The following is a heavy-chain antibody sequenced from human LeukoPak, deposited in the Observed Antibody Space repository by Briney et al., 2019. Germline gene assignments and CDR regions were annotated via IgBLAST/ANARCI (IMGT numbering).Heavy chain of an antibody. V-gene: IGHV3-48*04. CDR3: ARDLLVGASDAFDI. Sequence: GGSLRLSCAASGFTFSSYSMNWVRQAPGKGLEWVSYISSSSSTIYYADSVKGRFTISRDNAKNSLYLQMNSLRAEDTAVYYCARDLLVGASDAFDIWGQGTMVTVSS. J-gene: IGHJ3*02. CDR1: GFTFSSYS. D-gene: IGHD1-26*01. CDR2: ISSSSSTI.